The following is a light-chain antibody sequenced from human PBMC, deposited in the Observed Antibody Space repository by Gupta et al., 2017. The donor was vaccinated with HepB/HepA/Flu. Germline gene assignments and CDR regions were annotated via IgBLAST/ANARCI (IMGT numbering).Light chain of an antibody. CDR1: QNIRTY. V-gene: IGKV1-39*01. CDR3: QQNQDNRSLT. Sequence: DIQMTQSPSSLSASVGDRVTITCRASQNIRTYLNWYQQTPGKAPKLLIYVASTWQTGVPSRFSGSGSGTDFTLTISSRQPDDFAAYYCQQNQDNRSLTFGGGTKVEI. J-gene: IGKJ4*01. CDR2: VAS.